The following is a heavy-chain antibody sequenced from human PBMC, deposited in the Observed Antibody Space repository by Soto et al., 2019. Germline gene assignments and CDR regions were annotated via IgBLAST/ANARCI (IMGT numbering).Heavy chain of an antibody. J-gene: IGHJ6*02. CDR1: GFTFTSSA. Sequence: SVKVSCKASGFTFTSSAVQWVRQARGQRLEWIGWIVVGSGNTNYAQKFQERVTITRDMSTSTAYMELSSRRSEDTAVYYCAALADIVLVPAAMGGGFYYYGMDVWGQGTTVTVSS. D-gene: IGHD2-2*01. V-gene: IGHV1-58*01. CDR3: AALADIVLVPAAMGGGFYYYGMDV. CDR2: IVVGSGNT.